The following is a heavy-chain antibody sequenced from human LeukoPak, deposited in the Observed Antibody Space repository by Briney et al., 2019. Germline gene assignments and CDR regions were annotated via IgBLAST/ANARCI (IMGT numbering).Heavy chain of an antibody. CDR3: AKDLMDY. V-gene: IGHV3-23*01. J-gene: IGHJ4*02. CDR2: IIGSGDTT. CDR1: GFIFSTYA. Sequence: GGSLRLSCAASGFIFSTYAMSWVRQAPGKGLEWVSTIIGSGDTTYYADSVKGRFTISRDNSKNTLYLQMNSLRAEDTAVYYCAKDLMDYWGQGTLVTVSS.